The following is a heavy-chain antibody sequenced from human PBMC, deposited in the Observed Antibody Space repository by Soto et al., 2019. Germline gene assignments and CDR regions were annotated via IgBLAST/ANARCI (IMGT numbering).Heavy chain of an antibody. D-gene: IGHD3-22*01. J-gene: IGHJ4*02. CDR3: AKGVGRSGYRSGPGY. V-gene: IGHV3-23*01. CDR2: ISGSGGST. Sequence: GGSLRLSCAASGFTFSSYAMSWVRQAPGKGLEWVSAISGSGGSTYYADSVKGRFTISRDNSKNTLYLQMNGLRAEDTAVYYCAKGVGRSGYRSGPGYWGQGTLVTVSS. CDR1: GFTFSSYA.